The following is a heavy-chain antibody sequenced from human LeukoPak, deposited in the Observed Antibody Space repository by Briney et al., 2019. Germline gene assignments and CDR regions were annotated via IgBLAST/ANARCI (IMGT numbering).Heavy chain of an antibody. CDR1: GGTFSSYA. J-gene: IGHJ4*02. V-gene: IGHV1-69*04. CDR2: IIPILGIA. D-gene: IGHD1-26*01. Sequence: SVKVSCKASGGTFSSYAISWVRQAPGQGLEWMGRIIPILGIANYAQKFQGRVTITADKSTSTAYMELSSLRSEDTAVYYCATNSGSHRGNYYFDYWGQGTLVTVSS. CDR3: ATNSGSHRGNYYFDY.